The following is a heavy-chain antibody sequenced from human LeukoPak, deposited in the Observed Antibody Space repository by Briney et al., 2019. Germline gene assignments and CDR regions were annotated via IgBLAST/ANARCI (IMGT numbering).Heavy chain of an antibody. J-gene: IGHJ4*02. CDR2: ISGSSSYT. CDR3: ARGRYYLDS. V-gene: IGHV3-11*06. CDR1: GFTFSDYY. Sequence: GGSLRLSCAASGFTFSDYYMSWIRQAPGKGLEWVSYISGSSSYTNYADSVKGRFTISRDNAENSLYLQMNSLRAEDTAVYYCARGRYYLDSWGQGSLVTVSS. D-gene: IGHD4-17*01.